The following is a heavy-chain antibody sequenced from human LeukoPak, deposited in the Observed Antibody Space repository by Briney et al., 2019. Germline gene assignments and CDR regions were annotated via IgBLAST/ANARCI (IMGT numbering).Heavy chain of an antibody. CDR3: ARGKLILTGSDLDY. CDR2: IIPIFGTA. J-gene: IGHJ4*02. V-gene: IGHV1-69*13. CDR1: GGTFSSYA. D-gene: IGHD3-9*01. Sequence: GASVKVSCKASGGTFSSYAISWVRQAPGQGLEWMGGIIPIFGTANYAQKFQGRVTITADESTSTAYMELSSLRSEDTAVYYCARGKLILTGSDLDYWGQGTLVTVSS.